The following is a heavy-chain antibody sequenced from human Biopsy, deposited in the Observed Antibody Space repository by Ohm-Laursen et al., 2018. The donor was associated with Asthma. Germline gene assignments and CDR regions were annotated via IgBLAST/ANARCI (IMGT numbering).Heavy chain of an antibody. CDR2: ISPNSGGT. CDR3: ARGQKSAGDRWFDP. Sequence: ASVKVSCKASGYTFIGCHIHWMRQAPGQGLEWMRRISPNSGGTNYAQKFQGRVTMTRDTSISTAYMEVSRLRSDDTAVYYCARGQKSAGDRWFDPWGQGTLVTVSS. J-gene: IGHJ5*02. V-gene: IGHV1-2*06. CDR1: GYTFIGCH. D-gene: IGHD6-13*01.